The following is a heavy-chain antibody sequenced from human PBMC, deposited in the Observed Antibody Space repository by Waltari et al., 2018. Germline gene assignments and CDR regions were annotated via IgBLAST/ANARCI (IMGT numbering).Heavy chain of an antibody. CDR3: AKGIWFGELSPFDY. CDR1: GFTFSSYG. Sequence: QVQLVESGGGVVQPGRSLRLSCAASGFTFSSYGMHWVRQAPGKGLEWVAVIWYDGSNKYYADSVEGRFTISRDNSKNTLYLQMNSLRAEDTAMYYCAKGIWFGELSPFDYWGQGTLVTVSS. J-gene: IGHJ4*02. D-gene: IGHD3-10*01. CDR2: IWYDGSNK. V-gene: IGHV3-30*18.